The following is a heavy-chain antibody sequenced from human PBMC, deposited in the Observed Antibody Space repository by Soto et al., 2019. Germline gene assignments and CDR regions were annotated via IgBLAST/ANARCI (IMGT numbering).Heavy chain of an antibody. CDR3: ARVGFRTKGICYHGFAP. Sequence: ASVKVSCKASGYTFTDYYLDWVRQAPGQGLEWMGWVNPNSGDTSYAQKFQGRVAMTRDTSTNTAYLELSRLRSGDTAVYYCARVGFRTKGICYHGFAPWGQGTLVTVSS. D-gene: IGHD2-8*01. V-gene: IGHV1-2*02. CDR2: VNPNSGDT. J-gene: IGHJ5*01. CDR1: GYTFTDYY.